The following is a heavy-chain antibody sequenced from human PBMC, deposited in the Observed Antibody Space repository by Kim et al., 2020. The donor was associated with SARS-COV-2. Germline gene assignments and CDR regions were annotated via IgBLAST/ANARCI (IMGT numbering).Heavy chain of an antibody. CDR3: ARSPPHLPRAAVFL. CDR2: ISSSSSYI. D-gene: IGHD2-15*01. CDR1: GFTFSSYS. Sequence: GGSLRLSCAASGFTFSSYSMNWVRQAPGKGLEWVSSISSSSSYIYYADSVKGRFTISRDNAKNSLYLQMNSLRAEDTAVYYCARSPPHLPRAAVFLWGQGTMVTVSS. V-gene: IGHV3-21*01. J-gene: IGHJ3*01.